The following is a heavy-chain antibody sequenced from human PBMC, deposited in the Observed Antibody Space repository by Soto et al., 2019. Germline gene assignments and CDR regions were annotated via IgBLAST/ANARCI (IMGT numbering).Heavy chain of an antibody. CDR2: IHPSGGGT. V-gene: IGHV1-46*02. J-gene: IGHJ4*02. CDR1: GYTFNTYY. Sequence: ASVKVSCKPSGYTFNTYYLHWVRQAPGQALEWMGVIHPSGGGTTYAQKFLGRVTVTRDTSTSTVFMELSSLRSDDTAVYYCARGGHIAVVTASFDYWGQGALVTVSS. CDR3: ARGGHIAVVTASFDY. D-gene: IGHD2-21*02.